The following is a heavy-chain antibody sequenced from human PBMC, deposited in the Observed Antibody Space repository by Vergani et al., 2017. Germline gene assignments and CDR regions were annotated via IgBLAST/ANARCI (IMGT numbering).Heavy chain of an antibody. CDR2: ISGSGGRT. D-gene: IGHD5-18*01. CDR3: AKGRRGYSYGSSDY. V-gene: IGHV3-23*01. J-gene: IGHJ4*02. Sequence: EVQLLESGGGLVQPGGSLRLSCAASGFTFSSYAMSWVRQAPGKGLEWVSAISGSGGRTYYADSVKGRFTISRDNSKNTLYLQMNILRAEDTAVYYCAKGRRGYSYGSSDYWGQGTLVTVSS. CDR1: GFTFSSYA.